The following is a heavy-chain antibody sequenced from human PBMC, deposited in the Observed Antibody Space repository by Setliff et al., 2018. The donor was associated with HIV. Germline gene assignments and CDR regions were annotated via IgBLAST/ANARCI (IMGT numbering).Heavy chain of an antibody. D-gene: IGHD3-10*01. CDR1: GGSIISSSYY. CDR2: MYYRGTT. CDR3: VRQGLTMNRGVPAPILYYFDY. Sequence: SETLSLTCTVSGGSIISSSYYWGWIRQPPGKGLEWIGTMYYRGTTYNNPSLKSRVTFSADTSKNQFSLNLNSVTATDTAVYYCVRQGLTMNRGVPAPILYYFDYWGQGILGTSPQ. J-gene: IGHJ4*02. V-gene: IGHV4-39*01.